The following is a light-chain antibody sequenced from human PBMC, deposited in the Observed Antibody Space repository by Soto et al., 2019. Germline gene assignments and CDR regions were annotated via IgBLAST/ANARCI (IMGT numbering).Light chain of an antibody. Sequence: DIQMTQAPSTLSASVGDRVTITCRAIQSISSWLAWYQQKPGKAPKLLIYDASCLESGVPSRFSVSGSGTDFTLTISSLQHDDFATYYCQQYNSYPYTFGQGTKLEIK. V-gene: IGKV1-5*01. CDR2: DAS. CDR3: QQYNSYPYT. CDR1: QSISSW. J-gene: IGKJ2*01.